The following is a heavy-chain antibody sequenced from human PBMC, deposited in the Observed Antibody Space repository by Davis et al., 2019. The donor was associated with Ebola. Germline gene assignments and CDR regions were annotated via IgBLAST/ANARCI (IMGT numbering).Heavy chain of an antibody. D-gene: IGHD3-3*01. V-gene: IGHV1-46*01. Sequence: AASVKVSCKASGYTFTSYYMHWVRQAPGQGLEWMGIINPSGGSTSYAQKFQGRVTMTRNTSISTAYMELSSLSSEDTAVYYCARGGSTIFGVARYNWFDPWGQGTLVTVSS. CDR3: ARGGSTIFGVARYNWFDP. J-gene: IGHJ5*02. CDR2: INPSGGST. CDR1: GYTFTSYY.